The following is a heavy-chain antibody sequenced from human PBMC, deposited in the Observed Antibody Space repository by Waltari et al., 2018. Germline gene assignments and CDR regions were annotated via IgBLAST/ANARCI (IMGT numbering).Heavy chain of an antibody. D-gene: IGHD3-22*01. CDR1: GFTFSSYA. V-gene: IGHV3-23*01. CDR2: ISGSGGST. J-gene: IGHJ4*02. Sequence: EVQLLESGGGLVQPGGSLRLSCAASGFTFSSYAMSWVRQAPGKGLEWVSAISGSGGSTYYADSVKGRFTISRDNSKNTLYLQMNSLRAEDTAVYYYAKVSTYYYDSSGYFVYWGQGTLVTVSS. CDR3: AKVSTYYYDSSGYFVY.